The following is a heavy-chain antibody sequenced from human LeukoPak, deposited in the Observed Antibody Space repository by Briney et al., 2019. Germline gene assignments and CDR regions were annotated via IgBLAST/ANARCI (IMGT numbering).Heavy chain of an antibody. CDR1: SASISSYY. Sequence: SSETLSLTCTVSSASISSYYWSWIRQPPGKGLEWIGYIFYSGSTNYNPSLKSRVTISIDTSKNQFSLKLNSVTAADTAVYYCARGNGYNYYWGQGTLVTVSS. D-gene: IGHD5-24*01. CDR2: IFYSGST. V-gene: IGHV4-59*01. CDR3: ARGNGYNYY. J-gene: IGHJ4*02.